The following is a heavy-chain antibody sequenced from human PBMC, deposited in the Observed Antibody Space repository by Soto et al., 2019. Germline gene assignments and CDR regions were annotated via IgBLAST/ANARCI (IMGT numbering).Heavy chain of an antibody. CDR1: GFTFSTYG. CDR3: AKVGYWSARSCYSDDAFDI. V-gene: IGHV3-30*18. D-gene: IGHD2-15*01. J-gene: IGHJ3*02. Sequence: QVQLVESGGGVVQSGRSLRLSCTASGFTFSTYGMHWVRQAPGKGLEWVALISSDGSSKFYADSVKGRFTISRDNSKNTLYLQMNSLRAEDTAVYYCAKVGYWSARSCYSDDAFDIWGQGTMVTVSS. CDR2: ISSDGSSK.